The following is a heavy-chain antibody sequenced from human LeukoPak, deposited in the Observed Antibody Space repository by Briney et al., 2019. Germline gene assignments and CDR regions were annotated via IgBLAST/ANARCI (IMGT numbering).Heavy chain of an antibody. CDR3: ARVLKGPATFDY. V-gene: IGHV3-11*01. CDR1: EFTFSDYY. J-gene: IGHJ4*02. Sequence: GGSLRLSCAASEFTFSDYYMSWIRQAPGKGLEWVSYISSSGSTIYYADSVKGRFTTSRDNAKNSLYLQMNSLRAEDTAVYYCARVLKGPATFDYWGQGTLVTVSS. CDR2: ISSSGSTI.